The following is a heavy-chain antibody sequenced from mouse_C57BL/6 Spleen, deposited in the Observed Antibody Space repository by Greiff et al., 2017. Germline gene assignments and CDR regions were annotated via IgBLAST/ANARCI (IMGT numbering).Heavy chain of an antibody. CDR3: ARGDYDYDVGY. J-gene: IGHJ2*01. CDR2: INPNNGGT. D-gene: IGHD2-4*01. Sequence: VQLQQSGPELVKPGASVKISCKASGYTFTDYYMNWVKQSHGKSLEWIGDINPNNGGTSYNQKFKGKATLTADKSSSTAYMELRSLTSEDSAVYYCARGDYDYDVGYWGQGTTLTVSS. V-gene: IGHV1-26*01. CDR1: GYTFTDYY.